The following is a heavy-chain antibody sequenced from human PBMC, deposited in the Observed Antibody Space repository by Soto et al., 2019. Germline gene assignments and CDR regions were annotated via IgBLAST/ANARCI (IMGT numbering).Heavy chain of an antibody. V-gene: IGHV1-69*13. J-gene: IGHJ4*02. D-gene: IGHD1-7*01. CDR2: ILPVSGTT. CDR3: ARDRTGTTLGYFDY. CDR1: GGTFSSYT. Sequence: SVKVSCKASGGTFSSYTISWVRQAPGQGLEWMGAILPVSGTTNYAQKFQGRVTFSADESTTTAYMEVSSLRSEDTAVYYCARDRTGTTLGYFDYWGQGTRVTVSS.